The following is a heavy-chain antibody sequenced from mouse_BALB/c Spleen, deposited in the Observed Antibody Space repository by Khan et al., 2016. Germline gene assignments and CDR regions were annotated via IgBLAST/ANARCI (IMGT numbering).Heavy chain of an antibody. CDR3: ARKDYDY. V-gene: IGHV9-3-1*01. CDR2: INTYTGEP. Sequence: QIQLVQSGPELKKPGETVKISCKASGYTFTNYGMNWVKQAPGKGLKWMGWINTYTGEPTYADDFKGRFAFSLETSASTAYLQINNLKNEDTATYFCARKDYDYWGQGTTLTVSS. J-gene: IGHJ2*01. CDR1: GYTFTNYG. D-gene: IGHD2-4*01.